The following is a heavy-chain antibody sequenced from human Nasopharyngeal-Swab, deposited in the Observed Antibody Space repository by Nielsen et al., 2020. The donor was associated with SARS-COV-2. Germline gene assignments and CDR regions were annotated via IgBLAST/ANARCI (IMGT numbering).Heavy chain of an antibody. Sequence: GESLKISCTASGFTFGDYAMSWFRQAPGKGLEWVGFIRSKAYGGTTEYAASVKGRFTISRDDSKSIAYLQMNSLKTEDTAVYYCAKDSVGGWFPSCFDYWGQGTLVTVSS. D-gene: IGHD6-19*01. CDR2: IRSKAYGGTT. CDR1: GFTFGDYA. V-gene: IGHV3-49*03. J-gene: IGHJ4*02. CDR3: AKDSVGGWFPSCFDY.